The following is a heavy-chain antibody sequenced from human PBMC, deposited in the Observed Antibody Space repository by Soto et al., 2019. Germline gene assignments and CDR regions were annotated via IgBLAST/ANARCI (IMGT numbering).Heavy chain of an antibody. D-gene: IGHD2-8*02. CDR3: ARDRGLTGYAFDI. Sequence: QVQLVQSGPDVKKPGASVKVSCKASGYIFTSYGISWVRQAPGQGLEWMGWISAYNGNTNYAQRLQGRVLMTTDTSAGTAYMELRSLRSDDTAVYYCARDRGLTGYAFDIWGQGTMVTVSS. V-gene: IGHV1-18*01. J-gene: IGHJ3*02. CDR2: ISAYNGNT. CDR1: GYIFTSYG.